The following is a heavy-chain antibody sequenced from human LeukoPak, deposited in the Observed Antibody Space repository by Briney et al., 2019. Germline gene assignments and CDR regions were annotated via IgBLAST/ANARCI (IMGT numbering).Heavy chain of an antibody. CDR1: GGSIRSSYYY. Sequence: SETLSLTCTVSGGSIRSSYYYWGWIRQPPGKGLEWIGYIYYSGSTYYNPSLKSRVTISVDTSKNQFSLKLSSVTAADTAVYYCARENIAAAGTEGHNWFDPWGQGTLVTVSS. CDR2: IYYSGST. J-gene: IGHJ5*02. V-gene: IGHV4-31*03. CDR3: ARENIAAAGTEGHNWFDP. D-gene: IGHD6-13*01.